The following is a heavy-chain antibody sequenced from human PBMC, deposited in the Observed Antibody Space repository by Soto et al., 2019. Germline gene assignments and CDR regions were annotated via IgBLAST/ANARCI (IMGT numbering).Heavy chain of an antibody. Sequence: EVQVVESGGGLVQPGRSLRLSCAASGFTFDDYAMHWVRQAPGKGLEWVSGISWNSGSIGYADSVKGRFTISRDNAKNSLYLQMNSLRAEDTALYYCAKDRYSSSYNWFDPWGQGTLVTVSS. CDR3: AKDRYSSSYNWFDP. CDR1: GFTFDDYA. J-gene: IGHJ5*02. V-gene: IGHV3-9*01. D-gene: IGHD6-6*01. CDR2: ISWNSGSI.